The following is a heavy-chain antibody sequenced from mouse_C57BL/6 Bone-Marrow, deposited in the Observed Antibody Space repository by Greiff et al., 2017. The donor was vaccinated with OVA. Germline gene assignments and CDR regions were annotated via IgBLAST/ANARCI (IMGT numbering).Heavy chain of an antibody. V-gene: IGHV1-19*01. Sequence: VQLQQSGPVLVKPGASVKMSCKASGYTFTDYYMNWVKQSHGKSLEWIGVINPYNGGTSYNQKFKGKATLTVDKSSSTAYMELNSLTSEDSAVYYCARYLLLRPYVDYWGQGTTLTVSS. D-gene: IGHD1-1*01. CDR3: ARYLLLRPYVDY. J-gene: IGHJ2*01. CDR1: GYTFTDYY. CDR2: INPYNGGT.